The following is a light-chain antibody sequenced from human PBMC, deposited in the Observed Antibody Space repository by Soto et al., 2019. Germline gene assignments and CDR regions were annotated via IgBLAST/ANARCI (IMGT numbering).Light chain of an antibody. V-gene: IGKV3-20*01. J-gene: IGKJ1*01. CDR3: QQCGSSPS. CDR2: DTS. Sequence: EIVLTQSPGTLSLSPGERATLSCRASQSVSSSYLAWYQQQPGQAPRLLIYDTSSRATGIPDRFSGSGSGTDFTLAISRLEPEDFALYYCQQCGSSPSFGQGTKVELK. CDR1: QSVSSSY.